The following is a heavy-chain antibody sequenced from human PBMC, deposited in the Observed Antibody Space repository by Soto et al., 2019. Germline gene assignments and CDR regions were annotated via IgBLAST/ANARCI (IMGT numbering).Heavy chain of an antibody. CDR1: GFTFSSYA. J-gene: IGHJ5*02. D-gene: IGHD4-17*01. CDR2: ISGSGGST. V-gene: IGHV3-23*01. CDR3: AKDDYGDKNNWFDP. Sequence: GGSLRLSCAASGFTFSSYAMSWVRQAPGKGLEWVSAISGSGGSTYYTDSVKGRFTISRDNSKNTLYLQMNSLRAEDTAVYYCAKDDYGDKNNWFDPWGQGTLVTVSS.